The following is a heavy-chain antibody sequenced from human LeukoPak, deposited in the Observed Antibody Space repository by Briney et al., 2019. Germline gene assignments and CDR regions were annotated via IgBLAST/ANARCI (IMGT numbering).Heavy chain of an antibody. D-gene: IGHD2-2*01. CDR3: AKDLAGYQLPDY. J-gene: IGHJ4*02. V-gene: IGHV3-30*02. Sequence: PGGSLRLSCAASGFTFSSYGMHWVRQAPGKGLEWVAFIRYDGSNKYYADSVRGRFTISRDNSKNTLYLQMNSLRAEDTAVYYCAKDLAGYQLPDYWGQGTLVTVSS. CDR1: GFTFSSYG. CDR2: IRYDGSNK.